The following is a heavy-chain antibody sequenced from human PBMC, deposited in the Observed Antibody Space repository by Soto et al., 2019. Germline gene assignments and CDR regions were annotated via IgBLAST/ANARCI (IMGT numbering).Heavy chain of an antibody. J-gene: IGHJ4*02. CDR2: INAGNGNT. CDR3: AREQEGLAAAGTVPDY. Sequence: GASVKVTCTASGYAFTSYAMHWVRQAPGQRLEWMGWINAGNGNTKYSQKFQGRVTITRDTSASTAYMELSSLRSEDTAVYYCAREQEGLAAAGTVPDYWGQGTLVTVSS. V-gene: IGHV1-3*01. D-gene: IGHD6-13*01. CDR1: GYAFTSYA.